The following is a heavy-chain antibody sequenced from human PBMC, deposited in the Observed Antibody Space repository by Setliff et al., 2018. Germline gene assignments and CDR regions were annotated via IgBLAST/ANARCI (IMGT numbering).Heavy chain of an antibody. J-gene: IGHJ3*01. V-gene: IGHV4-38-2*01. CDR1: GISITSGHY. CDR3: ASPRRDDLDTPFDAFDL. CDR2: IYHRGRT. D-gene: IGHD1-1*01. Sequence: ETLSLTCDVSGISITSGHYWGWIRQPPGKGLEWIATIYHRGRTYYNPSLDSRVTISLDTSKNQYSLRLRSVTAADAAVYYCASPRRDDLDTPFDAFDLWGQGTKVTVSS.